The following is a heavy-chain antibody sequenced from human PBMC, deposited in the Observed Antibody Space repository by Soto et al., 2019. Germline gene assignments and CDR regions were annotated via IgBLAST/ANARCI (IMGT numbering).Heavy chain of an antibody. Sequence: SVKVSCKASGGTFSSYASSLVRQAPGQGLDWLGGIIPIFGTANYAQKFQGRVTITADESTSTAYMELSSLTSEDTAVYYCARGDSAALPTIYWYFDFWGRGTLVTVSS. V-gene: IGHV1-69*13. D-gene: IGHD2-21*01. CDR1: GGTFSSYA. J-gene: IGHJ2*01. CDR2: IIPIFGTA. CDR3: ARGDSAALPTIYWYFDF.